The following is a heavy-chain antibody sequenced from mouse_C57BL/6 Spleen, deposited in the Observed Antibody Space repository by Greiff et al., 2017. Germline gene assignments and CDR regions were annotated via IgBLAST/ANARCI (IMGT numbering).Heavy chain of an antibody. Sequence: EVKLVESGGGLVKPGGSLKLSCAASGFTFSDYGMHWVRQAPEKGLEWVAYISSGSSTIYYADTVKGRFTISRDNAKNTLFLQMTSLRSEDTAMYYCARGDYYGSSLEYYYAMDYWGQGTAVTVSS. D-gene: IGHD1-1*01. CDR2: ISSGSSTI. CDR1: GFTFSDYG. V-gene: IGHV5-17*01. J-gene: IGHJ4*01. CDR3: ARGDYYGSSLEYYYAMDY.